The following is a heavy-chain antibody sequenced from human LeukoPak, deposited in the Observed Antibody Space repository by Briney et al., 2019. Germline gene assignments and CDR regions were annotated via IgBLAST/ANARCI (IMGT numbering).Heavy chain of an antibody. Sequence: GGSLRLSCAASGFTFDDYGMSWVRQAPGQGLEWVSGINWNGGSTGYADSVKGRFTISRDNSKNTLYLQMNSLRAEDTAVYYCARGGSYLSAFDIWGQGTMVTVSS. CDR2: INWNGGST. CDR3: ARGGSYLSAFDI. J-gene: IGHJ3*02. V-gene: IGHV3-20*04. D-gene: IGHD1-26*01. CDR1: GFTFDDYG.